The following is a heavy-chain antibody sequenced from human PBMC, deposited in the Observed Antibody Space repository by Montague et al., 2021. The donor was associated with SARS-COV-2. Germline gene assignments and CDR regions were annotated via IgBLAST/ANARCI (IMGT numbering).Heavy chain of an antibody. Sequence: PALVKPTQTLTLTCTFSGFSLSTNGVGVGWIRQPPGKALERLALXDWDEDQYYSTSLKTRLTISKDTSKNQVVLTMTNMDPIDTAMYYCARSYGDYRDSYFDYWGQGTLVTVSS. V-gene: IGHV2-70*01. J-gene: IGHJ4*02. D-gene: IGHD4-17*01. CDR1: GFSLSTNGVG. CDR3: ARSYGDYRDSYFDY. CDR2: XDWDEDQ.